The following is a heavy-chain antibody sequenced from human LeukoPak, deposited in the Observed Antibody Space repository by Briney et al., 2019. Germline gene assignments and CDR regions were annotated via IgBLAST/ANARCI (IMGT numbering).Heavy chain of an antibody. CDR3: ARERGMVVPAVTIGY. D-gene: IGHD2-2*01. Sequence: GASVKVSCKASRYTFTGYYMHWVRQAPGQGLEWMGWINPNSGGTNYAQKFQGRVTMTRDTSISTAYMEMSRLRSDDTAVYYCARERGMVVPAVTIGYWGQGTLVTVSS. V-gene: IGHV1-2*02. CDR2: INPNSGGT. CDR1: RYTFTGYY. J-gene: IGHJ4*02.